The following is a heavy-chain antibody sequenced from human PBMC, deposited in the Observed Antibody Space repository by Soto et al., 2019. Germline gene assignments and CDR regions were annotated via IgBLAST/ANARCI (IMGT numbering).Heavy chain of an antibody. Sequence: KASETLSLTCSVSGYSISRSYYWGWIRQFPGKDLEWLGSVFHGGNTYDNPSLKSPVTISLDTSKNQFSLRLASVTAADTALYYWVRTTVTTGRVYFDYWGQGILVTVSS. CDR3: VRTTVTTGRVYFDY. J-gene: IGHJ4*02. D-gene: IGHD4-17*01. V-gene: IGHV4-38-2*01. CDR2: VFHGGNT. CDR1: GYSISRSYY.